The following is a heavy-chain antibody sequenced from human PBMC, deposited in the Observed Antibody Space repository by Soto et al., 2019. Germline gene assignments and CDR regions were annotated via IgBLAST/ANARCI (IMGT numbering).Heavy chain of an antibody. CDR1: GFTFSSYG. CDR3: AKDEYYYSRSGYYIFDY. Sequence: GGSLRLSCAASGFTFSSYGMPWVRQAPGKGLEWVAVISYDGSNKYYADSVKGRFTISRDNSKNTLYLQMNSLRPEDTALYYCAKDEYYYSRSGYYIFDYWGQGTLVTVS. V-gene: IGHV3-30*18. D-gene: IGHD3-22*01. J-gene: IGHJ4*02. CDR2: ISYDGSNK.